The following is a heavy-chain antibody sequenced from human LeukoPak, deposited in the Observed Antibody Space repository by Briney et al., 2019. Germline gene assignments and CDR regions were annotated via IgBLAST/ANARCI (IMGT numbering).Heavy chain of an antibody. CDR1: GGSFSGYY. D-gene: IGHD2-15*01. CDR2: INHSGST. V-gene: IGHV4-34*01. J-gene: IGHJ5*02. Sequence: SETLSLTCAVYGGSFSGYYWSWIRQPPGKGLEWIGEINHSGSTNYNPSLKSRVTISVDTSKNQFSLKLSSVTAADTAVYYCARGAGGYCSGGSCYNWFDPWGQGTLVTVSS. CDR3: ARGAGGYCSGGSCYNWFDP.